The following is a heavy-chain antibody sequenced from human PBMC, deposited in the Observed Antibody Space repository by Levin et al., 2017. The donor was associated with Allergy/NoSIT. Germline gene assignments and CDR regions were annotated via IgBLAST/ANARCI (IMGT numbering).Heavy chain of an antibody. J-gene: IGHJ6*02. D-gene: IGHD1-26*01. Sequence: GASVKVSCKASGYTFTSYGISWVRQAPGQGLEWMGWISAYNGNTNYAQKLQGRVTMTTDTSTSTAYMELRSLRSDDTAVYYCAREAANSGSSYGMDVWGQGTTVTVSS. V-gene: IGHV1-18*01. CDR2: ISAYNGNT. CDR3: AREAANSGSSYGMDV. CDR1: GYTFTSYG.